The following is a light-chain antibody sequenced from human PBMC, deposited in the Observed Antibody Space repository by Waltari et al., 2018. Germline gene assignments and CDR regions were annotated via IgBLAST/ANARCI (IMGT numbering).Light chain of an antibody. Sequence: DIVMTQSPDSLAVSLGERATINCKSSQSVLYSSNNKNYLAWYQQKPGQPPKLRICWASIRESGGPDRFSGSGSGTDFTLTISSLQAEDVAVYYCQQYYSTPPTFGQGTKVEIK. CDR2: WAS. J-gene: IGKJ1*01. CDR3: QQYYSTPPT. V-gene: IGKV4-1*01. CDR1: QSVLYSSNNKNY.